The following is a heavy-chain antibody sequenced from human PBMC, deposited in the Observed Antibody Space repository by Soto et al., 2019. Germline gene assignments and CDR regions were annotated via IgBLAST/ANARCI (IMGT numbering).Heavy chain of an antibody. Sequence: QVHLQESGPGLVRPSETLSLTCSVSGYSITMVPYYWAWLRQPPGRGLEWIGTTYHSGRAYYNPSHESRVTISVDKAKNAFSLRLRFVTAADTAFYYCARHDMWAEATTGAFDFWGHGTKVTVSS. D-gene: IGHD1-1*01. CDR3: ARHDMWAEATTGAFDF. V-gene: IGHV4-39*01. J-gene: IGHJ3*01. CDR1: GYSITMVPYY. CDR2: TYHSGRA.